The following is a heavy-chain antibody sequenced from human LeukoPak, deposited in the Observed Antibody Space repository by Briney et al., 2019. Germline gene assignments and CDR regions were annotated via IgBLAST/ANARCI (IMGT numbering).Heavy chain of an antibody. D-gene: IGHD3-3*01. J-gene: IGHJ4*02. V-gene: IGHV4-39*06. CDR2: IYYSGST. CDR3: ARGGLLDFWSGSLDY. CDR1: GGSISSSSYY. Sequence: SSETLSLTCTVSGGSISSSSYYWGWIRQPPGKGLEWIGSIYYSGSTYYNPSLKSRVTISVDTSKNQFPLKLSSVTAADAAVYYCARGGLLDFWSGSLDYWGQGTLVTVSS.